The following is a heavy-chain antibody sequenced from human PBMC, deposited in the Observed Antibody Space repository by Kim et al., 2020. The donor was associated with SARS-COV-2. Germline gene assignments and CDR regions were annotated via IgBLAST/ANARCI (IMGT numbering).Heavy chain of an antibody. V-gene: IGHV4-34*01. D-gene: IGHD3-10*01. CDR2: INHSGST. CDR3: ARGRWYYYGSGSSSSFDY. J-gene: IGHJ4*02. CDR1: GGSFSGYY. Sequence: SETLSLTCAVYGGSFSGYYWSWIRQPPGKGLEWIGEINHSGSTNYNPSLKSRVTISVDTSKNQFSLKLSSVTAADTAVYYCARGRWYYYGSGSSSSFDYWGQGTLVTVSS.